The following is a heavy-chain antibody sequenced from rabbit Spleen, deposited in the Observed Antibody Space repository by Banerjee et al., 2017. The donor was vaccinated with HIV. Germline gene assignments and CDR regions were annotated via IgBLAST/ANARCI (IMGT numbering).Heavy chain of an antibody. Sequence: QEQLVESGGGLVTLGGSLKLSCKASGIDFSVYGISWVRQAPGKGLEWIACIDAGSSGFTFFVGWAIGRFTVSKSSSTTVTLQMTRLTAADTATYFCARDAASSFSSYGMDLWGAGTLVIVS. J-gene: IGHJ6*01. CDR2: IDAGSSGFT. CDR3: ARDAASSFSSYGMDL. D-gene: IGHD8-1*01. V-gene: IGHV1S45*01. CDR1: GIDFSVYG.